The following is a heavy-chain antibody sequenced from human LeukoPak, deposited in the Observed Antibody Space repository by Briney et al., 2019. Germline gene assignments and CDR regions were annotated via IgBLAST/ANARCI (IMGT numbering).Heavy chain of an antibody. J-gene: IGHJ4*02. V-gene: IGHV4-39*01. Sequence: SETLSLTCTVSGGSINSSNYYWGWIRQPPGKGLEWIGSIYYSGSTYYNPSLKSRVTISVDTSKNQFSLKLSSVTAADTAVYYCATTLKYDFWSGYSAPGGYWGQGTLVTVSS. CDR2: IYYSGST. CDR3: ATTLKYDFWSGYSAPGGY. CDR1: GGSINSSNYY. D-gene: IGHD3-3*01.